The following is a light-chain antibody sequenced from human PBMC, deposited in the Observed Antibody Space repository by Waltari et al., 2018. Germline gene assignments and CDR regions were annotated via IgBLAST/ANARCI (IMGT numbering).Light chain of an antibody. V-gene: IGLV2-23*02. CDR1: SSDVGNYNL. Sequence: QSGLAQPASASGSPGQSITITCTGPSSDVGNYNLVSWYQQRPGKAPRLLIYEVTKRAPGTSDRFSASKSGNMASLSISGLQAQEDEADYYCCSYVGLGTYVFGTGTKVTV. J-gene: IGLJ1*01. CDR2: EVT. CDR3: CSYVGLGTYV.